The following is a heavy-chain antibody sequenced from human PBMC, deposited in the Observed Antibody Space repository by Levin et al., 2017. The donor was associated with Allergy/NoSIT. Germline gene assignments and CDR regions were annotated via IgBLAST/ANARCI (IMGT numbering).Heavy chain of an antibody. J-gene: IGHJ4*02. CDR1: GFTFSNSA. CDR2: LSGSGISI. V-gene: IGHV3-23*01. Sequence: GGSLRLSCAASGFTFSNSAMAWVRQTPEKGLEWVSALSGSGISIYYTDPVRGRFTISRDNSKNTLYLQMNSLRADDTAIYYCVKDSGFSSPDVWGQGTLVTVSS. CDR3: VKDSGFSSPDV. D-gene: IGHD6-19*01.